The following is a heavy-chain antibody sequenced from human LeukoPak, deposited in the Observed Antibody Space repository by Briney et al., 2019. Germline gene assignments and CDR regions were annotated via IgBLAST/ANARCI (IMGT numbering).Heavy chain of an antibody. CDR3: ARKVGASPSWFDP. V-gene: IGHV4-34*01. CDR2: ISKSASS. Sequence: SETLSLTCAVYGGSFGGCYWSWIRQSPGKGLEWIGEISKSASSSYNPSLKSRVILSFDTSKTQFFLKLSSVTAADTAVYYCARKVGASPSWFDPWGQGALVTVSS. J-gene: IGHJ5*02. D-gene: IGHD1-26*01. CDR1: GGSFGGCY.